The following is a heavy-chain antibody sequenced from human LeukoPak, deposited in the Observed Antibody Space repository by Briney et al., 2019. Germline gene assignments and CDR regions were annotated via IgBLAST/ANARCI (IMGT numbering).Heavy chain of an antibody. J-gene: IGHJ4*02. Sequence: RTSETLSLTCTVSGGSIRSYYWSWLRQPAGKGLEWIGRIYSSGSTNCDPSHKSRVTMSGDTSKNQFSLKLSSVTAADTAVYYCARATPRRYYYDSSGYAHFDYWGQGTLVTVSS. CDR3: ARATPRRYYYDSSGYAHFDY. CDR2: IYSSGST. V-gene: IGHV4-4*07. D-gene: IGHD3-22*01. CDR1: GGSIRSYY.